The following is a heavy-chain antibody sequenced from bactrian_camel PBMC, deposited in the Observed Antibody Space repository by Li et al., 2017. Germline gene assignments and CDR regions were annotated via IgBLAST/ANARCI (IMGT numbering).Heavy chain of an antibody. CDR2: IDTDHGGGAT. J-gene: IGHJ4*01. Sequence: HVQLVESGGGSAQAGGSLRLSCAASGFTERNYCMGWFRQAPGKGLEWVSGIDTDHGGGATYYADSVKGRFTISRDNAKNTLVLQMNSLKTEDTAVYYCGTGGVWWEVKYNYWGQGTQVTVS. CDR3: GTGGVWWEVKYNY. CDR1: GFTERNYC. V-gene: IGHV3S1*01. D-gene: IGHD3*01.